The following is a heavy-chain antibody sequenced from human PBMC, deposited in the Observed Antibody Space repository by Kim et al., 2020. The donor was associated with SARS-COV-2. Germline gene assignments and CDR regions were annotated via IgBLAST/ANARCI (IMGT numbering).Heavy chain of an antibody. Sequence: SETLSLTCTVSGGSISSSSYYWGWIRQPPGKGLEWIGSIYYSGSTYYNPSLKSRVTISVDTSKNQFSLKLSSVTAADTAVYYCARGVGTRYNWNDGDHWG. CDR1: GGSISSSSYY. D-gene: IGHD1-20*01. J-gene: IGHJ4*01. V-gene: IGHV4-39*07. CDR3: ARGVGTRYNWNDGDH. CDR2: IYYSGST.